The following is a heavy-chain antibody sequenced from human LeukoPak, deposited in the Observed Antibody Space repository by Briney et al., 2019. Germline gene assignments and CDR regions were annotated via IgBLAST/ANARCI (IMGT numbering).Heavy chain of an antibody. D-gene: IGHD3-22*01. J-gene: IGHJ3*02. Sequence: SETLSLTCTVSGGSISSSSYYWGWIRQPPGQGLEWIGSIYYSGNTYYNPSRKSRVTISVDTSKNQFPLKLSSVTAADTAVYYCARRGYYDSSGYYNDAFDIWGQGTMVTVSS. CDR1: GGSISSSSYY. CDR3: ARRGYYDSSGYYNDAFDI. CDR2: IYYSGNT. V-gene: IGHV4-39*01.